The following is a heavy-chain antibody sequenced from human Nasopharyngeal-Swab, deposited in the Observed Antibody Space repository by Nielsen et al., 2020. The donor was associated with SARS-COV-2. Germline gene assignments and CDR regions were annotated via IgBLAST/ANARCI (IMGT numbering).Heavy chain of an antibody. V-gene: IGHV4-31*03. CDR3: ARAMIVVVINAFDI. D-gene: IGHD3-22*01. J-gene: IGHJ3*02. CDR1: GGSISSGGYY. Sequence: SETLSLTCTVSGGSISSGGYYWSWIRQHPGKGLEWIGYIYYSGSTYYNPSLKSRVTISVDTSKNQFSLKLSSVTAADTAVHYCARAMIVVVINAFDIWGQGTMVTVSS. CDR2: IYYSGST.